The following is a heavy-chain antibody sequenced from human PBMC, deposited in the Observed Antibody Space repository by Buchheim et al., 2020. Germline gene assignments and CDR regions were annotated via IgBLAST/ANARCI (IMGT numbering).Heavy chain of an antibody. CDR2: IYYSGST. D-gene: IGHD3-3*01. J-gene: IGHJ4*02. CDR1: GGSISSSSYY. CDR3: ARTPFFWSGPYYFDY. Sequence: QLQLQESGPGLVKPSETLSLTCTVSGGSISSSSYYWGWIRQPPGKGLEWIGSIYYSGSTYYNPSLKSRVTISVDTSKNQFSLKLSSVTAADTAVYYCARTPFFWSGPYYFDYWGQGTL. V-gene: IGHV4-39*01.